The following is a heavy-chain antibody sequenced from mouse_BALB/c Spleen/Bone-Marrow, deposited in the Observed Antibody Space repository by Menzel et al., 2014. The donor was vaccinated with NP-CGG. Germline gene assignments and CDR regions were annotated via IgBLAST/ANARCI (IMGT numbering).Heavy chain of an antibody. V-gene: IGHV1-4*02. CDR2: INPTRGYT. CDR1: GYTFTSNT. D-gene: IGHD1-1*01. J-gene: IGHJ2*01. CDR3: AREATYYAYFDY. Sequence: QVQLQQSAGELARPGASVKMSCKASGYTFTSNTIQWVKQRPGQGLEWIGYINPTRGYTDYNQKFKDKTTLTADKSSSTAYMQLRRLTSEDSAVYYCAREATYYAYFDYWGQGTILTVSS.